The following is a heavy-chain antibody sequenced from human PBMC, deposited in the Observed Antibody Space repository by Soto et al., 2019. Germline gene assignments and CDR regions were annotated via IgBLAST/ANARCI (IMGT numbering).Heavy chain of an antibody. D-gene: IGHD3-3*01. V-gene: IGHV1-3*01. CDR2: INAGNGNT. CDR1: GYTFTSYA. CDR3: ARDIRFLEWLSWFDP. Sequence: ASVKVSCKASGYTFTSYAMHWVRQAPGQRLEWMGWINAGNGNTKYSQKFQGRVTITRDTSASTAYMELSSLRSEDTAVYYCARDIRFLEWLSWFDPWGQGTLVTVSS. J-gene: IGHJ5*02.